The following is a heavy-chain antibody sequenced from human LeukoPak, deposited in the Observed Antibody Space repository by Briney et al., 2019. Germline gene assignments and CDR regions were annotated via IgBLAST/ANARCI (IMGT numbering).Heavy chain of an antibody. D-gene: IGHD3-22*01. Sequence: GGSLRLSCAASGFTFSSYGMHWVRQAPGKGLEWVAVIWYDGSNKYYAESVKGRFTISRDNSKNTLYLQMNSLRAEDTAVYYCAKGSGYYDSSGYSDYWGQGTLVTVSS. CDR3: AKGSGYYDSSGYSDY. CDR1: GFTFSSYG. CDR2: IWYDGSNK. J-gene: IGHJ4*02. V-gene: IGHV3-33*06.